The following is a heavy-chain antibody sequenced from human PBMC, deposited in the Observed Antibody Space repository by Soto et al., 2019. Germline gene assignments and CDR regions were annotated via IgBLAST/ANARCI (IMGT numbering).Heavy chain of an antibody. CDR3: ARGGAYYFDS. CDR2: IYSRGST. D-gene: IGHD3-16*01. J-gene: IGHJ4*02. V-gene: IGHV4-4*07. Sequence: QVQLQESGPGLVKPSETLSLACPVSGASINNFYWSWIRQSARKGLEWIGRIYSRGSTDYNPSLKSRVTMSIDKSKNQLSLTLTSVTAADTAVYYCARGGAYYFDSWGQGVLVTVSS. CDR1: GASINNFY.